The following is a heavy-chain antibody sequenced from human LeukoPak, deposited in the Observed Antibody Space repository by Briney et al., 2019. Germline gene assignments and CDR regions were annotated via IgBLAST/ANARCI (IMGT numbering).Heavy chain of an antibody. CDR3: ASPGYCSSTSCYTDYYYYYYMDV. J-gene: IGHJ6*03. Sequence: GGSLRLSCAASGFTFSDYYMSWIRQAPGKGLEWVSYISSSGSTIYYADSVKGRFTISRDNAKNSLYLQMNSLRAEDTAVYYCASPGYCSSTSCYTDYYYYYYMDVWGKGTTVTVSS. CDR2: ISSSGSTI. V-gene: IGHV3-11*04. D-gene: IGHD2-2*02. CDR1: GFTFSDYY.